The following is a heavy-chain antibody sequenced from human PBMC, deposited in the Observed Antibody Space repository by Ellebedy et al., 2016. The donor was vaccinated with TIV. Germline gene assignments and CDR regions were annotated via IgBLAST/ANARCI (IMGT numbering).Heavy chain of an antibody. Sequence: AASVKVSCKASGYTFTNNYIHWVRQAPGQGLEWVGIINPSSGTTDYAQKFQGRVTILRDTSTSTVYMELSSLRFEDTAVYYCARGRVTVFGVIIYYNAMDVWGRGTTVTVSS. V-gene: IGHV1-46*01. CDR3: ARGRVTVFGVIIYYNAMDV. CDR1: GYTFTNNY. CDR2: INPSSGTT. J-gene: IGHJ6*02. D-gene: IGHD3-3*01.